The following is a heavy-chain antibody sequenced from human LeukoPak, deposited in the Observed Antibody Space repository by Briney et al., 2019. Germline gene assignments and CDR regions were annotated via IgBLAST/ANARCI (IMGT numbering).Heavy chain of an antibody. CDR1: GFTFSSYW. V-gene: IGHV3-7*03. Sequence: GGSLRLSCAVSGFTFSSYWMSWVRQAPGKGLEWVANIKQDGSEKYYVDSVKGRFTISRDNAKNSLYLQMNSLRAEDTAVYYCARDNRGAYGMDVWGQGTTVTVSS. CDR3: ARDNRGAYGMDV. J-gene: IGHJ6*02. CDR2: IKQDGSEK. D-gene: IGHD7-27*01.